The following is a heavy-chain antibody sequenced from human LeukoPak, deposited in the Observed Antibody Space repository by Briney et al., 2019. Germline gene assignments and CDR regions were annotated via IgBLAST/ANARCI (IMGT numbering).Heavy chain of an antibody. CDR3: ARGINPYYYDSSGYYSLDY. J-gene: IGHJ4*02. Sequence: GASVKVSCKASGYTFTSYAMHWVRQAPGQRLEWMGWINAGNGNTKYSQKFQGRVTITRDTSASTAYMELSSLRSEDTAEYYCARGINPYYYDSSGYYSLDYWGQGTLVTVSS. D-gene: IGHD3-22*01. CDR2: INAGNGNT. CDR1: GYTFTSYA. V-gene: IGHV1-3*01.